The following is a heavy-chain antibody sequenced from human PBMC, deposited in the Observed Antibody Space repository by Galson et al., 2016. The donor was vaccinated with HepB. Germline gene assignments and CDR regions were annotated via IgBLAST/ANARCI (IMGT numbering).Heavy chain of an antibody. Sequence: SLRLSCAASGFTFSNYWMTWVRQAPGKGLEWVAVIWSDGSRKHYAESVKGRFTISRDNAKNSLYLQMSSLRPEDTAVYYCALGQGFLADSWGQGTLVTVSS. CDR2: IWSDGSRK. J-gene: IGHJ4*02. CDR3: ALGQGFLADS. V-gene: IGHV3-33*03. CDR1: GFTFSNYW.